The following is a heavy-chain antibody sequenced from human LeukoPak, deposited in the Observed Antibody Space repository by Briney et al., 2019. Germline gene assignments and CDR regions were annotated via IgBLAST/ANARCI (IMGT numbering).Heavy chain of an antibody. CDR3: ARDKLRGSAGNYYYMDV. V-gene: IGHV3-74*01. CDR2: INSDGSST. D-gene: IGHD1-26*01. J-gene: IGHJ6*03. CDR1: GFTFSSYW. Sequence: TGGSLRLSCAASGFTFSSYWMHWVRQAPGKGLVWVSRINSDGSSTSYADSVKGRFTISRDNAKNTLYLQMNSLRAEDTAVYYCARDKLRGSAGNYYYMDVWGQGTTVTVSS.